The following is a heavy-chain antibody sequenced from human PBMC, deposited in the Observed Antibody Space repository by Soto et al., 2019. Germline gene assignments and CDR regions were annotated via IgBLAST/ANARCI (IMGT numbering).Heavy chain of an antibody. V-gene: IGHV1-3*01. Sequence: QVQLVQSGAEVKKPGASVKVSCKASGYTFTSYAMHWVRQAPGQRLEWMGWINAGNGNTKYSQKFQGRVTITRDTSASTADMELSSLRSEDTAVYYCARDRGIAVAGPHFDSWGQGTLVTVSS. CDR3: ARDRGIAVAGPHFDS. J-gene: IGHJ4*02. CDR2: INAGNGNT. CDR1: GYTFTSYA. D-gene: IGHD6-19*01.